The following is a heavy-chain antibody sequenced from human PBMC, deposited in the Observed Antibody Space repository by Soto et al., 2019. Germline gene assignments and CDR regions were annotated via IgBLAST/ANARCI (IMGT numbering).Heavy chain of an antibody. D-gene: IGHD5-12*01. J-gene: IGHJ4*02. V-gene: IGHV1-2*02. CDR3: ARVSVDVPE. Sequence: QLVQSGAEVKKPGASVKVSCKTSGPTFIAYYIHWVRQAPGKGLEWMGWIDPKSGGTTYEQKFLGRVTMTRDESINTAYMELNRLTSDETAVYYCARVSVDVPEWGQGTLLTVSS. CDR1: GPTFIAYY. CDR2: IDPKSGGT.